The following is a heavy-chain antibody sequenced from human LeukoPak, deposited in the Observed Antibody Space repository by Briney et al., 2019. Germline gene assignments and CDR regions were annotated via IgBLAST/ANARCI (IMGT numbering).Heavy chain of an antibody. CDR1: GGTFSSYA. D-gene: IGHD6-13*01. J-gene: IGHJ4*02. Sequence: SVKVSCKASGGTFSSYAISWMRQAPGQGLEWMGGIIPIFGTANYAQKFQGRVTITTDESTSTAYMELSSLRSEDTAVYYCARGGIAAAVPFDYWGQGTLVTVSS. CDR3: ARGGIAAAVPFDY. CDR2: IIPIFGTA. V-gene: IGHV1-69*05.